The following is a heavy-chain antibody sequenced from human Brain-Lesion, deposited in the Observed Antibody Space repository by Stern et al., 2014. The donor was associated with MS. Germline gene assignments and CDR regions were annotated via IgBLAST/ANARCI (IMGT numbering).Heavy chain of an antibody. Sequence: QVHLVESGAEVKKPGASVKVSCKASGYTFTGYYMHWVRQAPGQGLEWMGWINRKSGGTNYAQKFQGWVTMTRDTSINTAYMELSRLRSDDTAGYYCATYYYDSTGYNDFWGQVTLVTVSS. V-gene: IGHV1-2*04. CDR3: ATYYYDSTGYNDF. CDR1: GYTFTGYY. J-gene: IGHJ4*02. D-gene: IGHD3-22*01. CDR2: INRKSGGT.